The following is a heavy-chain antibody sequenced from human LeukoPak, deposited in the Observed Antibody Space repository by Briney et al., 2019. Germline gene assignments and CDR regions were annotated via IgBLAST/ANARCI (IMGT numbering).Heavy chain of an antibody. Sequence: GGSLRLSCAASGFTFSNYWMSWVRQTPGKGLEWVANIKKDGSEKYYVDSVKGRFTISRDNAKNSVYLQMNSLRAEDTAVYYCAKLSTAVAGPDRWGQGTLVTVSS. D-gene: IGHD6-19*01. CDR2: IKKDGSEK. CDR1: GFTFSNYW. CDR3: AKLSTAVAGPDR. V-gene: IGHV3-7*01. J-gene: IGHJ5*02.